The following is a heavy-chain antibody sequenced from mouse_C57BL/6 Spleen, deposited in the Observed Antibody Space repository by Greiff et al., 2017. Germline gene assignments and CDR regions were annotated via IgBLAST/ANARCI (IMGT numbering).Heavy chain of an antibody. CDR3: ARTGPYDGYLYYFDY. D-gene: IGHD2-3*01. CDR1: GYTFTSYW. Sequence: QVQLQQSGAELVKPGASVKMSCKASGYTFTSYWITWVKQRPGQGLEWIGDIYPGSGSTNYNEKFKSKATLTVDTSSSTAYMQLSSLTSEDSAVYYCARTGPYDGYLYYFDYWGQGTTLTVSS. V-gene: IGHV1-55*01. J-gene: IGHJ2*01. CDR2: IYPGSGST.